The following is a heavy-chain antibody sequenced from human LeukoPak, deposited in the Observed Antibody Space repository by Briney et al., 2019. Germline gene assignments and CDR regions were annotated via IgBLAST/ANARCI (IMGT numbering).Heavy chain of an antibody. CDR3: ATYRQVLLPFES. D-gene: IGHD2-8*02. J-gene: IGHJ4*02. CDR1: GFTLSSYS. Sequence: GGSLRLSCAASGFTLSSYSMNWVRQAPGKGLEWVSSISRSSAYIYYADSVKGRFTISRDNAKNSLYLQMNSLRVEDTAIYYCATYRQVLLPFESWGQGTLVTVSS. CDR2: ISRSSAYI. V-gene: IGHV3-21*04.